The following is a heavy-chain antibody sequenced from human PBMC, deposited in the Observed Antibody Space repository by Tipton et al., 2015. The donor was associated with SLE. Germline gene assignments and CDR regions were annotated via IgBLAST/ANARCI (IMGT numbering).Heavy chain of an antibody. J-gene: IGHJ4*02. V-gene: IGHV3-23*03. Sequence: SLRLSCAASGFTFSSYAMSWVRQAPGKGLEWVSVIYSGGSTYYADSVKGRFTISRDNSKNTLYLQMNSLRAEDTAVYYCAREGLVVPNYFDYWGQGTLVTVSS. D-gene: IGHD2-8*02. CDR3: AREGLVVPNYFDY. CDR2: IYSGGST. CDR1: GFTFSSYA.